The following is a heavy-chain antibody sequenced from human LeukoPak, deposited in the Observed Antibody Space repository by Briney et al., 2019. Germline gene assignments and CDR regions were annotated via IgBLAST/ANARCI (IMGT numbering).Heavy chain of an antibody. Sequence: GGSLKLSCAASGFTFSGSAMHWVRQASGKGLEWVGRIRSKANSYATAYAASVKGRFTISRDASKNTAYLQMNSLKTEDTAVYYCTRPVGYCSGGSCVDYWGQGTLVTVSS. CDR2: IRSKANSYAT. V-gene: IGHV3-73*01. J-gene: IGHJ4*02. CDR3: TRPVGYCSGGSCVDY. CDR1: GFTFSGSA. D-gene: IGHD2-15*01.